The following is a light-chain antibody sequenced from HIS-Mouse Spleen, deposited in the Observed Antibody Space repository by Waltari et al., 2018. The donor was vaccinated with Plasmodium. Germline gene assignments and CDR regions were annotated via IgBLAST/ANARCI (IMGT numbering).Light chain of an antibody. V-gene: IGKV3-11*01. CDR1: QSVSSY. CDR2: DAS. J-gene: IGKJ4*02. Sequence: EFVLTQSPATLSLSPGARATLSCSATQSVSSYLAWYQQKPGQAPRLLIYDASNRATGIPARFSGSGSGTDFTLTISSLEPEDFAVYYCQQRSNWPLTFGGGTKVEIK. CDR3: QQRSNWPLT.